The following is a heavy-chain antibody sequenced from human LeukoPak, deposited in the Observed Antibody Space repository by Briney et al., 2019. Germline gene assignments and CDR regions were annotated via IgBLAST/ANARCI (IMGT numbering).Heavy chain of an antibody. J-gene: IGHJ4*02. CDR2: IKNKANSYIT. V-gene: IGHV3-72*01. CDR3: VKEYGADRYFHY. Sequence: GGSLRLSCAASGFSFSDHFMDWVRQAPGKGLEWVARIKNKANSYITEYAASVKGRFTISRDDSRDSLNLQMNSLGTEDTAVYYCVKEYGADRYFHYWGQGTLVIVSS. CDR1: GFSFSDHF. D-gene: IGHD4-17*01.